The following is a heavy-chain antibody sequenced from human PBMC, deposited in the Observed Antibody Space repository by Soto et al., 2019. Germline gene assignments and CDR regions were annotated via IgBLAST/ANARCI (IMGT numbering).Heavy chain of an antibody. V-gene: IGHV3-30*18. J-gene: IGHJ6*02. Sequence: GGSLRLSCAASGFTFSSYGMHWVRQAPGKGLEWVAVISYDGSNKYYADSVKGRFTISRDNSKNTLYLQMNSLRAEDTAVYYCAKDSRYYDILTGYYDGGPTLPENYYYYYGMDVWGQGTTVTVSS. CDR2: ISYDGSNK. D-gene: IGHD3-9*01. CDR1: GFTFSSYG. CDR3: AKDSRYYDILTGYYDGGPTLPENYYYYYGMDV.